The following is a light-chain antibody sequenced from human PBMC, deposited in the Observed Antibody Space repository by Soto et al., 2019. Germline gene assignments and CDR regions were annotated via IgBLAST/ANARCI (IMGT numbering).Light chain of an antibody. Sequence: EIVMTQSPATLSVSPGERATLSCRASQSVSSNLAWYQQKPGQAPRLLIYGASTRATGIPARFSGSGSGTEFTLTISSLQSADFAVYYCQQYNNGPPMYTFGQGTKLEIK. CDR1: QSVSSN. CDR3: QQYNNGPPMYT. V-gene: IGKV3-15*01. J-gene: IGKJ2*01. CDR2: GAS.